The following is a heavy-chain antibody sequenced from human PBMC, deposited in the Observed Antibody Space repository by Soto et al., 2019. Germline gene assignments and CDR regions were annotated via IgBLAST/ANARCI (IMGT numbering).Heavy chain of an antibody. V-gene: IGHV4-61*08. CDR1: GGSISSGGYY. Sequence: SETLSLTCTVSGGSISSGGYYWSWIRQHPGKGLEWVGYIYYSGSTNYNPSLKSRVTISVDTSKNQFSLKLSSVTAADTAVYYCAGGSGSYSTFDYWGQGTLVTVSS. CDR3: AGGSGSYSTFDY. J-gene: IGHJ4*02. CDR2: IYYSGST. D-gene: IGHD3-10*01.